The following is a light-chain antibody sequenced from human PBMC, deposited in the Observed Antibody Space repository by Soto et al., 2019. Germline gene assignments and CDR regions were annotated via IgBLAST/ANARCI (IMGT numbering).Light chain of an antibody. CDR1: SSNIGSNT. Sequence: QSVLTQPPSASGTPGQRVTISCSGSSSNIGSNTVNWYQQLPGTAPKLLIYTNDQRPSGVPDRFSGSKSGTSASLAISGLQSEDEADYFCAAWDDSLNGDVFATGTKVTVL. CDR3: AAWDDSLNGDV. J-gene: IGLJ1*01. V-gene: IGLV1-44*01. CDR2: TND.